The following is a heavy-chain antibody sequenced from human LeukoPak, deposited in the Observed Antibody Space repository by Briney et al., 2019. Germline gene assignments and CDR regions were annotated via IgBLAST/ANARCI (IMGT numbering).Heavy chain of an antibody. CDR2: ISWNSGSI. Sequence: PGGSLRLSCAASGFTFDDYAMHWVRQAPGKGLEWVSGISWNSGSIGYADSVKGRFTISRDNAKNSLYLQMNSLRAEDTALYYCAKELSSSWYGNSFDYWGQGTLVTVSS. CDR3: AKELSSSWYGNSFDY. CDR1: GFTFDDYA. J-gene: IGHJ4*02. D-gene: IGHD6-13*01. V-gene: IGHV3-9*01.